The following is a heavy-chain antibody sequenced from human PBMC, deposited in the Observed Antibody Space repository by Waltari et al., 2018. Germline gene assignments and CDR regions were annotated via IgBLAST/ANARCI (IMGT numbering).Heavy chain of an antibody. Sequence: QVQLQQWGAGLLKPSETLSLTCAVYGGSFSGYYWSWIRQPPGKGLEWIGEINHSGSTNYNPSLKILVTISVDTSKNQFSLRLSSVTAADTAVYYCARITTVTTSAFDIWGQGTMVTVSS. CDR1: GGSFSGYY. D-gene: IGHD4-17*01. CDR2: INHSGST. V-gene: IGHV4-34*01. J-gene: IGHJ3*02. CDR3: ARITTVTTSAFDI.